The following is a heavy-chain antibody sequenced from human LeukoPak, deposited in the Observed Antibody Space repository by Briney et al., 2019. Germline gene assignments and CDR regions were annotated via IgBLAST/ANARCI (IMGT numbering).Heavy chain of an antibody. V-gene: IGHV1-69*13. CDR3: ARGEFGYCSSTSCYSLYYYYGMDV. CDR1: GGTFSSYA. Sequence: SVKASCKASGGTFSSYAISWVRQAPGQGLEWMGGIIPIFGTANYAQKFQGRVTITADESTSTAYMELSSLRSEDTAVYYCARGEFGYCSSTSCYSLYYYYGMDVWGQGTTVTVSS. J-gene: IGHJ6*02. D-gene: IGHD2-2*01. CDR2: IIPIFGTA.